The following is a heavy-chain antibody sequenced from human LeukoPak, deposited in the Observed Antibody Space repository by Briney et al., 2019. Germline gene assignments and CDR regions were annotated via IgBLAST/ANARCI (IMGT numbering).Heavy chain of an antibody. CDR3: TRPYYYDSSGSPDY. CDR1: GGSISSSSYY. V-gene: IGHV4-39*07. J-gene: IGHJ4*02. CDR2: IYYSGST. Sequence: SETLSLTCTVSGGSISSSSYYWGWIRQPPGKGLEWIGSIYYSGSTYYNPSLKSRVTISVDTSKNQFSLKLSSVTATDTAVYYCTRPYYYDSSGSPDYWGQGTLVTVSS. D-gene: IGHD3-22*01.